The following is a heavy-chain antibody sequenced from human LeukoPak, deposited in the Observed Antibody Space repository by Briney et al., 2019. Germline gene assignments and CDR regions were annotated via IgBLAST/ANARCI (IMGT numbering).Heavy chain of an antibody. CDR1: GGSISSGGYS. CDR2: IYHSGST. J-gene: IGHJ4*02. V-gene: IGHV4-30-2*01. D-gene: IGHD3-22*01. CDR3: ASTYYYDSSVVDY. Sequence: SETLSLTCAVPGGSISSGGYSWSWIRQPPGKGLEWIGYIYHSGSTYYNPSLKSRVTISVDRSKNQFSLKLSSVTAADTAVYYCASTYYYDSSVVDYWGQGTLVTVSS.